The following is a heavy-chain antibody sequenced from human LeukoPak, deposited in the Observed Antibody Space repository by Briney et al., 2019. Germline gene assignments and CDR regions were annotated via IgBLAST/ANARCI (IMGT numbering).Heavy chain of an antibody. Sequence: PGGSLRLSCVASRFKLSNYNINWVRQAPGKGLEWVSSISTSSSYIYYADSVKGRFTISRDNAKNSLYLQMNSLRAEDTAVYYCARGGDHPTYLFQYMDVWGKGTPVTVSS. D-gene: IGHD3-16*01. CDR1: RFKLSNYN. CDR2: ISTSSSYI. J-gene: IGHJ6*03. CDR3: ARGGDHPTYLFQYMDV. V-gene: IGHV3-21*01.